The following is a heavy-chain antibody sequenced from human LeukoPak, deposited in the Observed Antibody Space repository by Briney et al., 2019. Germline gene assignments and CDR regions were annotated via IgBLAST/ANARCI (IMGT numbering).Heavy chain of an antibody. J-gene: IGHJ3*02. CDR3: ARDYRYGSGSYCAFDI. D-gene: IGHD3-10*01. CDR1: GGTFSSYA. V-gene: IGHV1-69*04. CDR2: IIPILVIP. Sequence: SVKVSCKASGGTFSSYAISWVRQAPGQGLEWMGTIIPILVIPNYAQKFQGRVTITADKSTSTVYMELSSLRSEDTAVYYCARDYRYGSGSYCAFDIWGQGTMVTVS.